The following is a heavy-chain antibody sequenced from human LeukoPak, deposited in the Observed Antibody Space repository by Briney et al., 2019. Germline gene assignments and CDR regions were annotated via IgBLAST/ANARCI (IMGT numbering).Heavy chain of an antibody. V-gene: IGHV4-59*01. CDR1: GGSISSYY. Sequence: PSETLSLTCTVSGGSISSYYWSWIRQPPGKGLEWMGYIYYSGSTNYNPSLKSRVTISVDMSKNQFSLKLSSVTAADTAVYYCARVDPDSSSTLEVFDYWGQGTLVTVSS. J-gene: IGHJ4*02. CDR3: ARVDPDSSSTLEVFDY. CDR2: IYYSGST. D-gene: IGHD6-6*01.